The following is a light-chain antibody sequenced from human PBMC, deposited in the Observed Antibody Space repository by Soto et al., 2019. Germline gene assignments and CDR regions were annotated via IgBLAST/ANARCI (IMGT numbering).Light chain of an antibody. CDR1: SSDVGSYNY. J-gene: IGLJ1*01. V-gene: IGLV2-11*01. Sequence: QSALTPPRSVSGSPGQSITISCTGSSSDVGSYNYVSCYQQHPVQAPKFRIYDVNKRPSGVSHRFSGSKSGNTASLTISGLQADDEADYYCLSYAGSYNFVVGSGTKVTVL. CDR2: DVN. CDR3: LSYAGSYNFV.